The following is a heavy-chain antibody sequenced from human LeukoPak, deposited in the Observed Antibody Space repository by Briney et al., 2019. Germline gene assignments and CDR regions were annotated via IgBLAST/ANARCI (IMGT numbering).Heavy chain of an antibody. J-gene: IGHJ4*02. Sequence: GASVKVSCKASGYTFTGYYIHWVRQAPGQGLEWMGWINPNSGVTNYAQKLQGRVTMTRDTSISTAYIDLSRLRSDDTAVYYCAREEAVPDYWGQGTLVTVSS. CDR2: INPNSGVT. CDR1: GYTFTGYY. V-gene: IGHV1-2*02. D-gene: IGHD6-6*01. CDR3: AREEAVPDY.